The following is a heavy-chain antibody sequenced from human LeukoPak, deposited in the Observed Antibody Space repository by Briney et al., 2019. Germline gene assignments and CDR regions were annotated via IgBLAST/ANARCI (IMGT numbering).Heavy chain of an antibody. J-gene: IGHJ6*02. CDR2: IGTAGDT. V-gene: IGHV3-13*01. D-gene: IGHD6-13*01. CDR1: GFTFSSYD. Sequence: LGGSLRLSCAASGFTFSSYDMHWVRQATGKGLEWVSAIGTAGDTYYPGSVKGRFTISRENAKNSLYLQMNSLRAGDTAVYYCARAAIAAAGMGPGNYYYYGMDVWGQGTTVTVSS. CDR3: ARAAIAAAGMGPGNYYYYGMDV.